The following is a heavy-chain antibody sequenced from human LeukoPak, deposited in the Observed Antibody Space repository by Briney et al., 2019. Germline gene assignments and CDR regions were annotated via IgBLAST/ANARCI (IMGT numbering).Heavy chain of an antibody. V-gene: IGHV3-11*01. J-gene: IGHJ4*02. CDR2: ISSSDSTI. CDR3: ARRIQI. CDR1: GFIFNDYY. D-gene: IGHD2-21*01. Sequence: GGPLSLFHAACGFIFNDYYMMWIREGPAKGLETVSHISSSDSTIYYADSVKGRFTISRDNAKNSLYLLMNSLRAEDTAVYYCARRIQIWGQGTLVTVSS.